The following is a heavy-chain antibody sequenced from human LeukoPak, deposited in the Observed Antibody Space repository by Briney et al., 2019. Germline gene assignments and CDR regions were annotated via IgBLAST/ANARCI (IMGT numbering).Heavy chain of an antibody. Sequence: GGSLRLSCAASGFTFDDYAMHWVRQAPGKGLEWVSGISWNSGSIGYADSVKGRFTISRDNAKNSLYLQMNSLRAEDTALYYCAKDNGYSYGYPNDPYYFDYWGQGTLVTVSS. V-gene: IGHV3-9*01. CDR1: GFTFDDYA. CDR2: ISWNSGSI. CDR3: AKDNGYSYGYPNDPYYFDY. D-gene: IGHD5-18*01. J-gene: IGHJ4*02.